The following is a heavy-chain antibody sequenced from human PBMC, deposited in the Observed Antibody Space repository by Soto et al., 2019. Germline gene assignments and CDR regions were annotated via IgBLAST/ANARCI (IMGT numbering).Heavy chain of an antibody. CDR2: IYYSGST. V-gene: IGHV4-39*07. CDR1: GGSISSSSYY. Sequence: PSETLSLTCTVSGGSISSSSYYWGWIRQPPGKGLEWIGSIYYSGSTYYNPSLKSRVTISVDTSKNQFSLKLSSVTAADTAVYYCARAGLERWLHQKSVFDYWGQGTLVTVSS. CDR3: ARAGLERWLHQKSVFDY. D-gene: IGHD5-12*01. J-gene: IGHJ4*02.